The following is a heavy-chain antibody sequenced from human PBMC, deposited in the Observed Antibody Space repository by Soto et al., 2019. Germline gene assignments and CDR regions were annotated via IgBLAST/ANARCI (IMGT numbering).Heavy chain of an antibody. D-gene: IGHD6-6*01. CDR3: ARDRKSIAARSWYYYYGMDV. CDR2: IIPIFGTA. V-gene: IGHV1-69*13. Sequence: SVKVSCKASGGTFSSYAISWVRQAPGQGLEWMGGIIPIFGTANYAQKFQGRVTITADESTSTAYMELSSLRSEDTAVYYCARDRKSIAARSWYYYYGMDVWGQGTTVTVSS. J-gene: IGHJ6*02. CDR1: GGTFSSYA.